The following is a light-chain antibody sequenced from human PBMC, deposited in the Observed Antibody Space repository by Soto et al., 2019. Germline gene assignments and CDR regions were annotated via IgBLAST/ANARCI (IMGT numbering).Light chain of an antibody. CDR3: LQYNSYWT. J-gene: IGKJ1*01. CDR2: DAS. CDR1: QSINTW. Sequence: DIPMTQSPSTLSASVGDRVTITCRASQSINTWLAWYHQKPGKAPKLLIYDASSLESGVPSRFSGSGSGTEFTLTISSLQPDDSATYYCLQYNSYWTFGQGTKVEIK. V-gene: IGKV1-5*01.